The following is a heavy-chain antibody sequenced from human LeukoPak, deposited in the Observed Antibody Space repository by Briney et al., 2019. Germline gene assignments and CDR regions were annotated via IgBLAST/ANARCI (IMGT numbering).Heavy chain of an antibody. J-gene: IGHJ4*02. CDR3: AKERQTGDYFTSDY. D-gene: IGHD4-17*01. Sequence: GGSLRLSCAASGFTFSSYTMSWVRQAPGEGLEWLSAINGRGNTYYAGSVKGRFTISRDNSENTLYLQMNSLTVDDTAVYFCAKERQTGDYFTSDYWGQGTLATVSS. V-gene: IGHV3-23*01. CDR2: INGRGNT. CDR1: GFTFSSYT.